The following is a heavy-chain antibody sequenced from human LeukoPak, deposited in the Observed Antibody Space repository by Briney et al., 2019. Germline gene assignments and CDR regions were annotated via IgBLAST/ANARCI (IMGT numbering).Heavy chain of an antibody. J-gene: IGHJ4*02. CDR3: ARYYYDSSGYYYYFDY. CDR1: GGTFSSYA. CDR2: IIPIVGTA. V-gene: IGHV1-69*05. D-gene: IGHD3-22*01. Sequence: SVKVSCKSSGGTFSSYAISWVRQAPGQGLEWMGGIIPIVGTANYAQKFQGRVTITTDESTSTAYMELSSLRSEDTAVYYCARYYYDSSGYYYYFDYWGQGTLVTVSS.